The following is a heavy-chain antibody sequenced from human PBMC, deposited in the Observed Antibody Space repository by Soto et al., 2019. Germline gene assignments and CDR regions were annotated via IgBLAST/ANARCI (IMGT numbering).Heavy chain of an antibody. CDR1: GFTFSSYA. CDR3: AKDDEDTAMVAFGGFDY. Sequence: GGSLRLSCAASGFTFSSYAMSWVRQAPGKGLEWVSAISGSGGSTYYADSVKGRFTISRDNSKNTLYLQMNSLRAEDTAVYYCAKDDEDTAMVAFGGFDYWGQGTLVTVSS. V-gene: IGHV3-23*01. CDR2: ISGSGGST. D-gene: IGHD5-18*01. J-gene: IGHJ4*02.